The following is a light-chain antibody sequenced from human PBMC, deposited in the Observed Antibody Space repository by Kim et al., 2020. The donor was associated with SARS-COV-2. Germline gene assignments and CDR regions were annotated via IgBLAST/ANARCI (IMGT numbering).Light chain of an antibody. V-gene: IGKV3-20*01. CDR2: GAS. CDR3: EQDGTSPRT. Sequence: EIVLTQSPGTLSLSPGERATLSCRASQSVSGSYFAWYQQKPGQAPRLLIYGASTRAAGIPDRFSGSGSGTDITLTISRLKPEDFAVYYCEQDGTSPRTFGQGTKLEI. J-gene: IGKJ2*01. CDR1: QSVSGSY.